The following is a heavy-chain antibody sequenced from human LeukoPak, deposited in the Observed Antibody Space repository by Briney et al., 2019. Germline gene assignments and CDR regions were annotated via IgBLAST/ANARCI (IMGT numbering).Heavy chain of an antibody. J-gene: IGHJ4*02. CDR2: IYNSGST. V-gene: IGHV4-61*01. CDR3: AAGSSGYYQGEGIDY. Sequence: SETLSLTCTVSGGSISSGSYYWSWIRQPPGKGLEWIGYIYNSGSTNYNPSLKSRVTISVDTSKNQFSLKLSSVTAADTAVYYCAAGSSGYYQGEGIDYWGQGTLVTVS. D-gene: IGHD3-22*01. CDR1: GGSISSGSYY.